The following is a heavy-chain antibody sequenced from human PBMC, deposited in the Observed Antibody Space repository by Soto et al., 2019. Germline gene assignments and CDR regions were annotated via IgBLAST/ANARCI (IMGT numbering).Heavy chain of an antibody. CDR2: ISGSGDST. D-gene: IGHD2-2*02. CDR1: GFTFSSYA. Sequence: GVSLRLSCVASGFTFSSYAITWVRQAPGKVLQWVSGISGSGDSTYYADSVKGRFTISRDNSKNTLHLQMNSLRVEDTAVYYCAQQRYCSTTRCYTPSFYYGIDVWAQGTTVAVS. V-gene: IGHV3-23*01. J-gene: IGHJ6*02. CDR3: AQQRYCSTTRCYTPSFYYGIDV.